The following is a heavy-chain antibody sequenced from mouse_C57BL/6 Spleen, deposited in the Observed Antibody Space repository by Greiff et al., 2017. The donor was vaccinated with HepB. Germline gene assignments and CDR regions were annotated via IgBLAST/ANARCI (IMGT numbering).Heavy chain of an antibody. CDR2: IYPGDGDT. CDR1: GYAFSSSW. V-gene: IGHV1-82*01. J-gene: IGHJ2*01. CDR3: ARLGGDYFDY. Sequence: QVQLQQSGPELVKPGASVKLSCKASGYAFSSSWMNWVKQRPGKGLEWIGRIYPGDGDTNYNGKFKGKATLTADKTSSTAYMQLSSLTSEDSAVYFCARLGGDYFDYWGQGTTLTVSS. D-gene: IGHD4-1*01.